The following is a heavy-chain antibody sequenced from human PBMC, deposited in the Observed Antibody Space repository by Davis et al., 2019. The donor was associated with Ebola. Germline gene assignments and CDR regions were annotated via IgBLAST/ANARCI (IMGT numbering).Heavy chain of an antibody. CDR3: ARHSLTYYYGSGSYTDWFDP. D-gene: IGHD3-10*01. CDR2: IYYSGST. V-gene: IGHV4-39*01. Sequence: GSLRLSCTVSGGSISSSSYYWGWIRQPPGKGLEWIGSIYYSGSTYYNPSLKSRVTISVDTSKNQFSLKLSSVTAADTAVYYCARHSLTYYYGSGSYTDWFDPWGQGTLVTVSS. CDR1: GGSISSSSYY. J-gene: IGHJ5*02.